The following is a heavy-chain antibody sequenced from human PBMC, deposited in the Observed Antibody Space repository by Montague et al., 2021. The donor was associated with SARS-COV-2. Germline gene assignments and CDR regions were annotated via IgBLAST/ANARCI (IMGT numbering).Heavy chain of an antibody. CDR2: IKPDGSAG. CDR1: GFTFSSNW. J-gene: IGHJ6*02. V-gene: IGHV3-7*01. CDR3: AKGSV. Sequence: SLRLSCAASGFTFSSNWMSWVRQAPGKGLEWVANIKPDGSAGYYVDSVRGRFTISRDNAKNSLYLQMNSLRAEDTAVYYCAKGSVWGQGTTVTVSS.